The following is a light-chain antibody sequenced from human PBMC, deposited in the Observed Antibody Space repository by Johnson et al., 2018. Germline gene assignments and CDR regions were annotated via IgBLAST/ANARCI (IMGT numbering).Light chain of an antibody. J-gene: IGLJ1*01. Sequence: QCVLTQPPSVSAAPGQKVTISCSGSSSNIGNNYVSWYQQLPGTAPKLLIYENNKRPSGIPDRFSGSKSGTSATLGITGLQTGDEADYYCGTWDSSLSAGNVFGTGTKVTGL. CDR2: ENN. CDR1: SSNIGNNY. V-gene: IGLV1-51*02. CDR3: GTWDSSLSAGNV.